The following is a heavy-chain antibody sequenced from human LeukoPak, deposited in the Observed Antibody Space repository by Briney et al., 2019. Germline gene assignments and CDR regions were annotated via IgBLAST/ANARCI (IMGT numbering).Heavy chain of an antibody. CDR2: ISYDGGNI. V-gene: IGHV3-30*04. CDR3: ARDPPFGNGWSQNFFDY. D-gene: IGHD6-19*01. J-gene: IGHJ4*02. Sequence: PGGSLRLSCAPSGFKFDTYAMHWVRQAPGKGLEWVALISYDGGNIYYGDSVRGRFTISRDNDNNMLYLQMNSLRPEDTAVYYCARDPPFGNGWSQNFFDYWGQGTLVIVSS. CDR1: GFKFDTYA.